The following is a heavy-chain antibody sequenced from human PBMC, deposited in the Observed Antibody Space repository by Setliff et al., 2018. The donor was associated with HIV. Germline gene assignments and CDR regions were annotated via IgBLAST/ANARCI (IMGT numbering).Heavy chain of an antibody. J-gene: IGHJ5*02. V-gene: IGHV4-59*11. CDR1: GGSINSHY. D-gene: IGHD6-13*01. Sequence: PSETLSLTCTVSGGSINSHYWSWVRQPPGKGLEWIGSIYYSRNTNYNPSLKSRVTISVETSKNQFSLKSEDTAVYYCVAATTEGFDPWGQGTLVTVSS. CDR3: VAATTEGFDP. CDR2: IYYSRNT.